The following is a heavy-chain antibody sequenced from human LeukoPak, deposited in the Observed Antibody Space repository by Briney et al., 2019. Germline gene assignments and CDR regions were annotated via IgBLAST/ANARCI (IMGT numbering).Heavy chain of an antibody. J-gene: IGHJ4*02. V-gene: IGHV5-51*01. D-gene: IGHD2-21*02. CDR3: ARPAYCGGDCSNFFDY. CDR1: GYSFTSYW. Sequence: GESLKISCKGSGYSFTSYWIGWVRRMPGKGLEWMGIIYPGDSDTRYSPSFQGQVTISADKSISTAYLQWSSLKASDTAMYYCARPAYCGGDCSNFFDYWGQGTLVTVSS. CDR2: IYPGDSDT.